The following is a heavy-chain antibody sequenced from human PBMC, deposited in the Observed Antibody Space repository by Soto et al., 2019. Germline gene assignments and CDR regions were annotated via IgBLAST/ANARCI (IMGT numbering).Heavy chain of an antibody. CDR2: IKPDGSAT. V-gene: IGHV3-7*01. Sequence: EVQLVESGGGLFQPGGSRRLSCAVSGFTFGSYWMNWVRLIPGKGLEWVAYIKPDGSATYYVDSVKGRFTISRDNAKNSLYLQMNSLRVEDTSVYYCARAGYCGPGCYYYFDYWGQGTLVTVSS. CDR3: ARAGYCGPGCYYYFDY. J-gene: IGHJ4*02. D-gene: IGHD2-21*02. CDR1: GFTFGSYW.